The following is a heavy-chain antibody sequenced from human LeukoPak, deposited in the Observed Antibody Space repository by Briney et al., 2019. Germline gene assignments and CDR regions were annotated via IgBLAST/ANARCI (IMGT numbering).Heavy chain of an antibody. CDR1: GYGFTSYW. D-gene: IGHD2-2*01. J-gene: IGHJ5*02. V-gene: IGHV5-51*01. Sequence: PGESLKISCKGSGYGFTSYWIGWVRQMPGKGLEWMGIIYPGDSDTRYSPSFQGQVTISADKSISTAYLQWSSLKASDTAMYYCARGDIVVVPAATGNNWFDPWGQGTLVTVSS. CDR2: IYPGDSDT. CDR3: ARGDIVVVPAATGNNWFDP.